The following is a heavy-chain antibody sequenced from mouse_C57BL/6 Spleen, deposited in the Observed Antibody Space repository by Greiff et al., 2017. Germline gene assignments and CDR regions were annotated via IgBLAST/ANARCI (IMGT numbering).Heavy chain of an antibody. J-gene: IGHJ4*01. Sequence: QVQLQQPGAELVRPGSSVKLSCKASGYTFTSYWMDWVKQRPGQGLEWIGNIYPSDSETHYNQKFKDKATLTVDKSSSTAYMQLSSLTSEDSAVYYCARRLYDDYAMDYWGQGTSVTVSS. CDR2: IYPSDSET. CDR3: ARRLYDDYAMDY. CDR1: GYTFTSYW. D-gene: IGHD2-3*01. V-gene: IGHV1-61*01.